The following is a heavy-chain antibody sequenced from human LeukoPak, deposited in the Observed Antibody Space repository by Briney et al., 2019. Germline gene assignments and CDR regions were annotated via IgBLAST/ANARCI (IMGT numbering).Heavy chain of an antibody. Sequence: PGGSLRLSCAASGFTFSNYNMNWVRQAPGKGLEWVSYISSSSSTIYYADSVKGRFTISRDSAKNSLYLQMNSLRAEDTAVYYCARVGSSWANPFDYWGQGTLVTVSS. D-gene: IGHD6-13*01. CDR2: ISSSSSTI. V-gene: IGHV3-48*01. J-gene: IGHJ4*02. CDR1: GFTFSNYN. CDR3: ARVGSSWANPFDY.